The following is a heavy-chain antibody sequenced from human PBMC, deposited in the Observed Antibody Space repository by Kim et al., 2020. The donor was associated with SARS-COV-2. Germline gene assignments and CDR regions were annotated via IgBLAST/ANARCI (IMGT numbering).Heavy chain of an antibody. CDR1: GYTFTSYG. CDR3: ARERRLYYDILTRAPYYFYS. J-gene: IGHJ4*02. V-gene: IGHV1-18*01. D-gene: IGHD3-9*01. CDR2: ISAYNGNT. Sequence: ASVKVSCKASGYTFTSYGISWVRQAPGQGLEWMGWISAYNGNTNYAQKLQGRVTMTTDTSTSTAYMELRSLRSDDTAVYYCARERRLYYDILTRAPYYFYSWGQGTLVTVSS.